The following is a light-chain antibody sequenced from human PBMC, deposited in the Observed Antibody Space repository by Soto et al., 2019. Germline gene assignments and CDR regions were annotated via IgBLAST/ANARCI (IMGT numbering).Light chain of an antibody. V-gene: IGKV3-15*01. CDR2: GAS. Sequence: EIVMTQSPATLSVSPGERATLSCRASQSVSSNLAWYQQKPGQAPRLLIYGASTRATGIPARFSGSGSGTEFTLTISSLQSEDVAVYYCQQYNNLPRLTFGGGTKVEIK. CDR3: QQYNNLPRLT. J-gene: IGKJ4*01. CDR1: QSVSSN.